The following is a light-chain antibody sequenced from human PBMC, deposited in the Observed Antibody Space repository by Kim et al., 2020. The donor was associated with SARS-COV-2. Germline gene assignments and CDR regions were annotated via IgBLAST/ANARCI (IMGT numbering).Light chain of an antibody. CDR2: AAS. J-gene: IGKJ4*01. CDR3: QQSYSTPWLT. V-gene: IGKV1-39*01. Sequence: SVEDRVTFACRARQSIGTRLNWYQQRPGKAPKLLIYAASILQSGVPSRFTGTGSGTDFTLTISSLQPEDFATYYCQQSYSTPWLTFGGGTKVDIK. CDR1: QSIGTR.